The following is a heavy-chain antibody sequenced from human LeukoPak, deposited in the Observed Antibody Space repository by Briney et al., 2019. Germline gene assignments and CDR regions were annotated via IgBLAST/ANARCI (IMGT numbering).Heavy chain of an antibody. V-gene: IGHV3-21*01. J-gene: IGHJ4*02. CDR2: ISDDSNYI. CDR1: GFTFSTYS. Sequence: GGSLRLSCAASGFTFSTYSGNWIRQAPGKGLEWVSSISDDSNYIFYADSVKGRFTISRDNSKNTLYLQMNSLRAEDTAVYYCARARTPLYCGGDCYSVGYFDYWGQGTLVTVSS. CDR3: ARARTPLYCGGDCYSVGYFDY. D-gene: IGHD2-21*02.